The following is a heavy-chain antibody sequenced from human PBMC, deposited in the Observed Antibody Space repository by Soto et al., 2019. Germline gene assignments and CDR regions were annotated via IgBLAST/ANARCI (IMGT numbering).Heavy chain of an antibody. V-gene: IGHV4-30-4*01. CDR1: GGSIGSADYF. D-gene: IGHD2-21*02. CDR3: AHMYCGGDCNFPHFDY. Sequence: SETLSLTCTVSGGSIGSADYFWSWVRQSPGKGLECIGYIYYSGTTYYHPSLKSRLTISVDTSKNQFSLKMTSVTAADTAVYYCAHMYCGGDCNFPHFDYWGQGTLVTVSS. J-gene: IGHJ4*02. CDR2: IYYSGTT.